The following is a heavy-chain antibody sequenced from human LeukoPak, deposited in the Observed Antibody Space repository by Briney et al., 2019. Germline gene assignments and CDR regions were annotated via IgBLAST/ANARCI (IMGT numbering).Heavy chain of an antibody. Sequence: PGGSLRLSCAASGFTFSSYAMHWVRQAPGKGLEWVAVISYDGSNKYYADSVKGRFTISRDNSKNTLYLQMNSLRAEDTAVYYCAKEQDDSSGYYSPFDYWGQGTLVTVSS. CDR3: AKEQDDSSGYYSPFDY. CDR2: ISYDGSNK. J-gene: IGHJ4*02. D-gene: IGHD3-22*01. V-gene: IGHV3-30*04. CDR1: GFTFSSYA.